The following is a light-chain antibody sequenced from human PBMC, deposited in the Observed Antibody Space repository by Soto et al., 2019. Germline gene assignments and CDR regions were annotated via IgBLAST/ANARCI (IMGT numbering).Light chain of an antibody. Sequence: EIVKTKYPATLSVSPGERGTLSCRASQSVSSNLAWYQQKPGQAPRLLIYGASTRANGIPARFSGSGSGTEFTLTISSLQSEDFAVYYCQQYNKWPPYTFGQGTKLEIK. V-gene: IGKV3-15*01. J-gene: IGKJ2*01. CDR3: QQYNKWPPYT. CDR1: QSVSSN. CDR2: GAS.